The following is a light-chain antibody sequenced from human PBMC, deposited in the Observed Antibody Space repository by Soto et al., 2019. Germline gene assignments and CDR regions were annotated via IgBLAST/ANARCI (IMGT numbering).Light chain of an antibody. J-gene: IGLJ2*01. V-gene: IGLV1-40*01. CDR3: QSYDSSLSGSHVV. CDR2: GNS. Sequence: VLTQPPSVSGAPGQRVTISCTGSSSNIGAGYDVHWYQQLPGTAPKLLIYGNSNRPSGVPDRFSGSKSGTSASLAITGLQAEDEADYYCQSYDSSLSGSHVVFGGGTKVTVL. CDR1: SSNIGAGYD.